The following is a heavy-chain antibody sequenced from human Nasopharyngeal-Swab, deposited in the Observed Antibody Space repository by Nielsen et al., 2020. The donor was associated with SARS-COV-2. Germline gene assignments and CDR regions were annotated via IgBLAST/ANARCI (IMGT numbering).Heavy chain of an antibody. D-gene: IGHD5-12*01. J-gene: IGHJ4*02. CDR1: GFTFSTSA. CDR2: ISYDGHIK. Sequence: GESLKISCAASGFTFSTSAMHWVRQAPGKGLEWVALISYDGHIKYFADSVKGRLTISRENYKNTLYLQMSSLRADDPAVYYCARDGRGYDYGGGLDWGQGTLVTVSS. CDR3: ARDGRGYDYGGGLD. V-gene: IGHV3-30*04.